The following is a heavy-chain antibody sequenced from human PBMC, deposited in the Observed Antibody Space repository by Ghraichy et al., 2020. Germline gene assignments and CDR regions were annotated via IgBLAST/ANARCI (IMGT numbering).Heavy chain of an antibody. V-gene: IGHV4-59*01. D-gene: IGHD7-27*01. Sequence: SETLSLTCTVSGGSISSYYWSWIRQPPGKGLEWIGYIYYSGSTNYNPSLKSRVTISIDTSKNQFFLKLSSVTAADTAVYYCVRNFWGSNWFDPWGQGTLVTVSS. CDR3: VRNFWGSNWFDP. CDR2: IYYSGST. CDR1: GGSISSYY. J-gene: IGHJ5*02.